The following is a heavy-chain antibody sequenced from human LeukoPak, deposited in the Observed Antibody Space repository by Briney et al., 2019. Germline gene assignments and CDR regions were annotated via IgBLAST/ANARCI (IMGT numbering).Heavy chain of an antibody. CDR2: NNHSGST. D-gene: IGHD1-7*01. CDR3: ARGTTFDY. V-gene: IGHV4-34*01. CDR1: GGSFNGYY. Sequence: NPSETLSLTCAVYGGSFNGYYWSWIRQPPGKGGEWVGDNNHSGSTNYNPSLKSRVTQSVDTPKNQFSLKLSALTAAGTPVYYCARGTTFDYWHQGTLVSVCS. J-gene: IGHJ4*02.